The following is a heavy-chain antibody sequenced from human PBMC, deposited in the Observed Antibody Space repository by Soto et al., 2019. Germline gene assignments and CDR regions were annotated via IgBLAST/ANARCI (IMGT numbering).Heavy chain of an antibody. Sequence: EVQLLESGGGLVQPGGSLSLSCAASGFTFSSYAMNWVRHAPGKGLEWVSVISGSGGSTYYADAGKGRFTSSRDNSKNTLYLQMNRLRAEDTAVYYCAKRTVGWYFDLWGRGTLVTVSS. CDR3: AKRTVGWYFDL. D-gene: IGHD4-17*01. CDR1: GFTFSSYA. J-gene: IGHJ2*01. V-gene: IGHV3-23*01. CDR2: ISGSGGST.